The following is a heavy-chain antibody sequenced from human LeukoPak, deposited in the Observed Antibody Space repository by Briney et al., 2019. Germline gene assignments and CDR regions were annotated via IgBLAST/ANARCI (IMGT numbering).Heavy chain of an antibody. CDR3: VRDGDTSGYTN. CDR2: IKQDGSEK. J-gene: IGHJ4*02. D-gene: IGHD3-22*01. CDR1: GFTFSSYW. V-gene: IGHV3-7*01. Sequence: GGSLRLSCAASGFTFSSYWMHWVRQAPGKGLEWVANIKQDGSEKYCVDSVKGRFTISRDNAKNSLYLQMNSLRAEDTAVYSCVRDGDTSGYTNWGQGTLVTVSS.